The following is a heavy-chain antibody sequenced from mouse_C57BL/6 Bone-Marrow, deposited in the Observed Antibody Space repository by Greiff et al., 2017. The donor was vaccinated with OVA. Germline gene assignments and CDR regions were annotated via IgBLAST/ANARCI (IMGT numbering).Heavy chain of an antibody. CDR1: GFTFSSYA. Sequence: EVKLMESGGGLVKPGGSLKLSCAASGFTFSSYAMSWVRQTPEKRLEWVATISDGGSYTYYPDNVKGRFTISRDNAKNNLYLQMSHLKSEDTAMYYCARGGGLRYWYFDVWGTGTTVTVSS. J-gene: IGHJ1*03. CDR2: ISDGGSYT. D-gene: IGHD1-1*01. CDR3: ARGGGLRYWYFDV. V-gene: IGHV5-4*03.